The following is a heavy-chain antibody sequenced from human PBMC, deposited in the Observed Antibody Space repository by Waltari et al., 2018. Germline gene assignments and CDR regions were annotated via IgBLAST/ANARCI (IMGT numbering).Heavy chain of an antibody. D-gene: IGHD6-19*01. V-gene: IGHV3-21*01. CDR2: ISSSSSYI. CDR1: GFTFSSYS. Sequence: EVQLVESGGGLVKPGGSLRLSCAASGFTFSSYSMNWVRQAPGKGLEWVSSISSSSSYIFYADSVKGRFTISRDNAKNSLYLQMNSLRAEDTAVYYCARDRGSSGWDFDYWGQGTLVTVSS. J-gene: IGHJ4*02. CDR3: ARDRGSSGWDFDY.